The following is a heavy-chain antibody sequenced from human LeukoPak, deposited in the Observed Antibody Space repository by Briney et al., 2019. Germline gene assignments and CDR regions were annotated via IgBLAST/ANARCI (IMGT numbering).Heavy chain of an antibody. J-gene: IGHJ4*02. CDR1: GITGYS. Sequence: PGGSLRLSCAASGITGYSMHWVRQAPGKGLEWVCSISSSSNYIYCAYSVKGRVTISRDNAKNSLFLQVGSLRAEDTAVYYCTTSDINFRPFDNWGQGTLVTVSS. CDR3: TTSDINFRPFDN. CDR2: ISSSSNYI. D-gene: IGHD4-11*01. V-gene: IGHV3-21*01.